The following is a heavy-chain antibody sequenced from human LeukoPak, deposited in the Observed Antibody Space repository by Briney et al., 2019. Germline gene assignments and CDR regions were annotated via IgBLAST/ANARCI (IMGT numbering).Heavy chain of an antibody. CDR2: MNPNSGNT. CDR1: VYTFTSYD. Sequence: ASVKVSCKVSVYTFTSYDINWVRQATGQGLEWMGWMNPNSGNTDYAQKFQGRVTMTRNTSISTAYMELSSLRSEDTAVYYCARSRFSRRITMVRGVIMFDYWGQGTLVTVSS. V-gene: IGHV1-8*01. D-gene: IGHD3-10*01. CDR3: ARSRFSRRITMVRGVIMFDY. J-gene: IGHJ4*02.